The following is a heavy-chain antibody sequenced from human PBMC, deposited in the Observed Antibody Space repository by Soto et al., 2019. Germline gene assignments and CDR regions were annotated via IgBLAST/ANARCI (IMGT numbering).Heavy chain of an antibody. CDR1: GGTFSSYA. CDR2: IIPIFGTA. Sequence: SVKVSCKASGGTFSSYAISWVRQAPGQGLEWMGGIIPIFGTANYAQKFQGRVTITADESTSTAYMEPSSLRSEDTAVYYCARGFGGRRCYYPKYGQAVSGQGSTVTVS. V-gene: IGHV1-69*13. D-gene: IGHD2-15*01. J-gene: IGHJ6*02. CDR3: ARGFGGRRCYYPKYGQAV.